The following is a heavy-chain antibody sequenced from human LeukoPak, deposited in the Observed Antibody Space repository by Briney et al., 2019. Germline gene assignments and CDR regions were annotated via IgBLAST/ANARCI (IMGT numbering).Heavy chain of an antibody. J-gene: IGHJ4*02. V-gene: IGHV3-9*01. D-gene: IGHD3-3*01. CDR2: ISWNSGSI. CDR1: GFTFDDYA. Sequence: PGGSLRLFCAASGFTFDDYAMHWVRQAPGKGLEWVSGISWNSGSIGYADSVKGRFTISRDNAKNSLYLQMNSLRAEDTALYYCAKAPLHDFWSGYYPDYWGQGTLVTVSS. CDR3: AKAPLHDFWSGYYPDY.